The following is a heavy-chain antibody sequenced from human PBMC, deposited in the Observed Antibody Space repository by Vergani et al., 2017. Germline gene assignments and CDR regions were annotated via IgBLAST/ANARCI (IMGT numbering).Heavy chain of an antibody. Sequence: QVQLQQWGAGLLKPSETLSLTCAVSGGSFSGYYWGWIRQPPGKGLGWFGSMEYNGRAYYTPSFRRRVAISIDTSKMQFSLKLYSLTAADTSIYYCARHVTQDYYNDSDYFDYWGLGTLVTVSS. CDR3: ARHVTQDYYNDSDYFDY. CDR2: MEYNGRA. J-gene: IGHJ4*02. V-gene: IGHV4-34*01. D-gene: IGHD3-22*01. CDR1: GGSFSGYY.